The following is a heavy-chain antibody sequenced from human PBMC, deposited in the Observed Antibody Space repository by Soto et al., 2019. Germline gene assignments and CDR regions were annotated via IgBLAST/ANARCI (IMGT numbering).Heavy chain of an antibody. CDR2: IYYSGST. J-gene: IGHJ5*02. Sequence: SETLSVTCTVSGGSLNSFFWSWIRPPPGKGLEWIGYIYYSGSTNYNPSLKSRVTISVDRSKNQFSLKLSSVTAADTAVYYCARVPDRWGQGTLVTVSS. CDR3: ARVPDR. D-gene: IGHD2-2*01. CDR1: GGSLNSFF. V-gene: IGHV4-59*12.